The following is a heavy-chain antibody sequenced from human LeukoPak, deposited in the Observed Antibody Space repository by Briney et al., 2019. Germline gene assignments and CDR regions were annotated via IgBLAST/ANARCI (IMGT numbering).Heavy chain of an antibody. Sequence: SETLSLTCTVSGGSISSGDYYWSWIRQPPGKGLEWIGYIYYSGSTYYNPSLKSRVIIIVDTSKNQFSLKLSSVTAADTAAYYCARVGGSYPPRYFDYWGQGTLVTVSS. CDR2: IYYSGST. CDR3: ARVGGSYPPRYFDY. D-gene: IGHD3-16*01. CDR1: GGSISSGDYY. J-gene: IGHJ4*02. V-gene: IGHV4-30-4*01.